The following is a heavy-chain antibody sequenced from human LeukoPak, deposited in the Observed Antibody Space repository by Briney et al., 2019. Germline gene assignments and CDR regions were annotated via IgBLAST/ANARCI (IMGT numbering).Heavy chain of an antibody. CDR3: ARGRVPAALYYYYYGMDV. CDR2: IKPDGSEK. Sequence: PGGSLRLSCAASGFTFSSYWMSWVRQAPGKGLDLVANIKPDGSEKYYVDSVKGRFTISRDNAKNSLYLQMNSLRAEDTAVYYCARGRVPAALYYYYYGMDVWGKGTTVTVSS. D-gene: IGHD2-2*01. V-gene: IGHV3-7*03. CDR1: GFTFSSYW. J-gene: IGHJ6*04.